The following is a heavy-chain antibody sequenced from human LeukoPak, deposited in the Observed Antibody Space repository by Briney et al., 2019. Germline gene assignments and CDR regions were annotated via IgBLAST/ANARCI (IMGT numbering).Heavy chain of an antibody. J-gene: IGHJ4*02. CDR2: NSGYNGDT. CDR1: GYTFSNYG. D-gene: IGHD3-16*01. V-gene: IGHV1-18*01. CDR3: ARDKGWKNTGDYVFDY. Sequence: ASVKVSCKASGYTFSNYGFTWVRLAPGQGPEWMGWNSGYNGDTYYAQKFQGRVTMTTETSTSTAYMELRSLKSDDTAVYYCARDKGWKNTGDYVFDYRGQGTLVTVSS.